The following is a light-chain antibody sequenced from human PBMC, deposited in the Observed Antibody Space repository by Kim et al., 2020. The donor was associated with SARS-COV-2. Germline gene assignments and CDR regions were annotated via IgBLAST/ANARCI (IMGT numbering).Light chain of an antibody. V-gene: IGLV1-40*01. CDR3: QSYDSSHVV. J-gene: IGLJ2*01. Sequence: PGEMVTISCTGSSSKIGAGYYVHLYQQIPGTAPKLLLYGNSNRPSGVPDRFSGSKSGTSASLAITGLQAEDEADYYCQSYDSSHVVFGGGTKVTVL. CDR2: GNS. CDR1: SSKIGAGYY.